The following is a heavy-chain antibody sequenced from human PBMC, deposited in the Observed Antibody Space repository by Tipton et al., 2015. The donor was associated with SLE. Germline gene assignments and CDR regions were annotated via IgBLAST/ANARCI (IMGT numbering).Heavy chain of an antibody. V-gene: IGHV4-34*01. CDR3: ARRDSISWYPFDY. CDR2: IYHSGST. D-gene: IGHD6-13*01. J-gene: IGHJ4*02. CDR1: GGSFSGYY. Sequence: TLSLTCAVYGGSFSGYYWSWIRQPPGKGLEWIGSIYHSGSTYYNPSLKSRVTISVDTSKNQFSLKLSSVTAADTAVYYCARRDSISWYPFDYWGQGTLVTVSS.